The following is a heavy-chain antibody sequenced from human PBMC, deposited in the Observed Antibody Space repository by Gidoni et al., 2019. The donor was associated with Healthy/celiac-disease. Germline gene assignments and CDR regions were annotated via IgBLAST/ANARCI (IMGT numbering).Heavy chain of an antibody. Sequence: QLQLQESGPGLVKPSETLSLTCTVSGCSISISSYYWGWIRPPPGKGLEWIGSIYYSGSTYYNPSLKSRVTISVDTSKNQFSLKLSSVTAADTAVYYCASDIVVVTASDYWGQGTLVTVSS. D-gene: IGHD2-21*02. J-gene: IGHJ4*02. CDR1: GCSISISSYY. CDR2: IYYSGST. V-gene: IGHV4-39*01. CDR3: ASDIVVVTASDY.